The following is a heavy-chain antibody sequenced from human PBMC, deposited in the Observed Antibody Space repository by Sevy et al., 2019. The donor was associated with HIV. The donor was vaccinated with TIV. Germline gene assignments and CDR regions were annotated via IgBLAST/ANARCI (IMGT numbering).Heavy chain of an antibody. CDR2: ISSGSSCI. Sequence: GGSLRLSCAASGFTFSYYTMNWVRQAPGKGLEWVSSISSGSSCIFYVDSMKGRFTVSRDNAKNSLFLQMNSLRDEDTALYYCARSTDYYDNSGYDSWGRGTLVTVSS. D-gene: IGHD3-22*01. CDR1: GFTFSYYT. J-gene: IGHJ4*02. CDR3: ARSTDYYDNSGYDS. V-gene: IGHV3-21*03.